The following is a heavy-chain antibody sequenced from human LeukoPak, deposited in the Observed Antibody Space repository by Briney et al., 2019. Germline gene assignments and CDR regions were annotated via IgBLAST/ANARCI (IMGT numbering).Heavy chain of an antibody. V-gene: IGHV3-48*04. CDR1: GFTFNKWS. D-gene: IGHD2-8*02. CDR3: ARGRGYCTGASCDIDY. J-gene: IGHJ4*02. CDR2: IISRGDTT. Sequence: GGSLRLSCAASGFTFNKWSMNWVRQAPGKGLEWVSNIISRGDTTHYADSVKGRFTISRDNAKNWLLLQLNSLRAEDTAVYYCARGRGYCTGASCDIDYWGQGTLVTVSS.